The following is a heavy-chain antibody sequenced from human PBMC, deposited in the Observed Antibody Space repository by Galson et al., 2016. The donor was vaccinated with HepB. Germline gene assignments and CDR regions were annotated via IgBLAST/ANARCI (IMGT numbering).Heavy chain of an antibody. D-gene: IGHD6-13*01. V-gene: IGHV1-69*06. CDR2: IIPIFGTA. CDR3: ASAGYSSSWYRLYFDY. Sequence: SVKVSCKASGDTFSTYPISWVQQAPGQGLEWMGGIIPIFGTANYAQKFQGRVTITADKSTSTSYMELSSLRSEDTAVYYCASAGYSSSWYRLYFDYWGQGTLVTVSS. CDR1: GDTFSTYP. J-gene: IGHJ4*02.